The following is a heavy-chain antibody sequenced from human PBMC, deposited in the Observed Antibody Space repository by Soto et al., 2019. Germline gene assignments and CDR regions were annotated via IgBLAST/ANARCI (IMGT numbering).Heavy chain of an antibody. CDR1: GYSFTSYW. J-gene: IGHJ6*02. D-gene: IGHD2-2*01. V-gene: IGHV5-51*01. CDR3: ARLRVVPAAPYYYGMDV. CDR2: IYPGDSDT. Sequence: GASLKISCKGSGYSFTSYWIGWVRQMPGKGLEWMGIIYPGDSDTRYSPSFQGQVTISADKSISTAYLQWSSLKASDTAMYYCARLRVVPAAPYYYGMDVWGQVTTVTVSS.